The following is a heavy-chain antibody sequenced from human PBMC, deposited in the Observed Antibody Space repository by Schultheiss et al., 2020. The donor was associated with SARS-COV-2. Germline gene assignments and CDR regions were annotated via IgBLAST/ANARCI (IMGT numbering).Heavy chain of an antibody. CDR3: ARGSTMGTP. V-gene: IGHV4-34*01. CDR1: GGSMNDFF. J-gene: IGHJ5*02. CDR2: INHSGTT. D-gene: IGHD5/OR15-5a*01. Sequence: SQTLSLTCSVSGGSMNDFFWSWIRQPPGKGLEWIGEINHSGTTNYKPSLKSRVTISIDTSKNQFSLKLTSVTPADTAVYYCARGSTMGTPWGHGTLVTVSS.